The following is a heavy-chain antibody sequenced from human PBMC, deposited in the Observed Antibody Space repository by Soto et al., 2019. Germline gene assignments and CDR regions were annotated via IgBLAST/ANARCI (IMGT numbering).Heavy chain of an antibody. CDR1: GYTFRNFG. CDR2: ISAYNANA. J-gene: IGHJ4*02. V-gene: IGHV1-18*01. Sequence: GASVKVSCKASGYTFRNFGISCVRQAPGQGLEWMGWISAYNANANYAQKFQGRLTMTADTSTSTAYMELRSLRSDDTAVYYCARENSYFDYWGQGIPVTVSS. CDR3: ARENSYFDY.